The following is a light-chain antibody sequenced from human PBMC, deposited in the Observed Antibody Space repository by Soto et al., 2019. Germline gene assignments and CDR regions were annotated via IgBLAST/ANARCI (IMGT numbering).Light chain of an antibody. CDR3: SSYAGSNTVV. J-gene: IGLJ2*01. CDR1: SSDVGGYNY. V-gene: IGLV2-8*01. CDR2: EVS. Sequence: QSVLTQPPSASGSPGQSVTISCTGTSSDVGGYNYVSWYQQHPGKAPKLMIYEVSKRPSGVPDRFSGSKSGNTASLTVSGFQAEDEADYYCSSYAGSNTVVFGGGTKVTVL.